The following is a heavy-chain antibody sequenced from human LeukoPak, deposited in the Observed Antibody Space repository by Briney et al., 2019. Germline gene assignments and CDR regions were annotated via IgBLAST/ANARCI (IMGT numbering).Heavy chain of an antibody. CDR2: IIPIFGTA. D-gene: IGHD1-26*01. Sequence: ASVKVSCKASGGTFSSYAISWVRQAPGQGLEWMGGIIPIFGTANYAQKFQGRVTITADESTSTAYMELSSLRSEDTAVHYCARKLSSGSYMNYWGQGTLVTVSS. V-gene: IGHV1-69*13. CDR1: GGTFSSYA. J-gene: IGHJ4*02. CDR3: ARKLSSGSYMNY.